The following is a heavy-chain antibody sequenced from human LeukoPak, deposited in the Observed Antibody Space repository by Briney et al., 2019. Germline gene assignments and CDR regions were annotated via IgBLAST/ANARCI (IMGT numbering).Heavy chain of an antibody. CDR1: GGSISSSSYY. V-gene: IGHV4-39*07. D-gene: IGHD6-19*01. J-gene: IGHJ5*02. Sequence: SETLSLTCTVSGGSISSSSYYWGWIRQPPGKGLEWIGSTYYSGSTYYNPSLKSRVTISVDTSKNQFSLKLSSVTAADTAVYYCARDPGYSSGWYLDRGSGWFDPWGQGTLVTVSS. CDR3: ARDPGYSSGWYLDRGSGWFDP. CDR2: TYYSGST.